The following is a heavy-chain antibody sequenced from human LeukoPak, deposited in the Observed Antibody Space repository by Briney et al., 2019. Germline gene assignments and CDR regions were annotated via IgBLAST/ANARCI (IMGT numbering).Heavy chain of an antibody. Sequence: GGSLRLSCAASGFTFSSYGMSWVRQAPGKGLEWVSAISGSGGSTYYADSVKGRFTISRDNSKNTLYLQMNSLRAEDTAVYYCAKDVGMIGYCSGGSCYAIDYWGQGTLVTVSS. D-gene: IGHD2-15*01. J-gene: IGHJ4*02. CDR1: GFTFSSYG. CDR3: AKDVGMIGYCSGGSCYAIDY. CDR2: ISGSGGST. V-gene: IGHV3-23*01.